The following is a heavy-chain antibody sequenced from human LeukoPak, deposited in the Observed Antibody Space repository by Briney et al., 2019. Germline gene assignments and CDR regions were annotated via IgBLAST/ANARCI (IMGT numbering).Heavy chain of an antibody. J-gene: IGHJ5*02. CDR3: ARLDYGDRNWFDP. CDR1: GDSISSSRHY. D-gene: IGHD4-17*01. V-gene: IGHV4-39*01. Sequence: SETLSLTCTVSGDSISSSRHYWGWIRQPPGKGLEWIGSISYGGSTYYNPSLKSRVTISVDTSKNQFSLKLSSVTAADTAVYYCARLDYGDRNWFDPWGQGTLVTVSS. CDR2: ISYGGST.